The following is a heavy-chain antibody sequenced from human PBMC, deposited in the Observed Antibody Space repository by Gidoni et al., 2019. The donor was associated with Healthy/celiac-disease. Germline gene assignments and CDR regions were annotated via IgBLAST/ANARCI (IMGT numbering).Heavy chain of an antibody. V-gene: IGHV2-5*02. D-gene: IGHD1-7*01. CDR1: GVSLSNSGVC. J-gene: IGHJ5*02. CDR2: IYWDDDK. CDR3: AHTPYITGTTSPFDP. Sequence: QITLKESGPTLVKPTQTLTLSCTFSGVSLSNSGVCVGWIRQPPGKALEWLALIYWDDDKRYSPSLKSRLTITKDTSKNQVVLTMTNMDPVDTATYYCAHTPYITGTTSPFDPWGQGTLVTVSS.